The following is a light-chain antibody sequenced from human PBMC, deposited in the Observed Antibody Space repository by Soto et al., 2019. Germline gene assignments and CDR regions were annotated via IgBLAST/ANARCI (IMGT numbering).Light chain of an antibody. J-gene: IGKJ1*01. CDR2: GAS. CDR3: QQYGSSPSRT. V-gene: IGKV3-20*01. Sequence: EIVLTQSPGTLSLSPGERATLSCRASQSVSSSYLAWYQQKSGQAPRLLIYGASNRATGIPDRFSGSGSGTDFTLTISRLEPEDFAVYYCQQYGSSPSRTFGQGTKVEIK. CDR1: QSVSSSY.